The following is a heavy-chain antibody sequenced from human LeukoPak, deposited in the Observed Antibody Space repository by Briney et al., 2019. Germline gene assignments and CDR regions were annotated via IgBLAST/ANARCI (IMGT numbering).Heavy chain of an antibody. CDR2: ISGSGGST. CDR1: GFTFSSYG. CDR3: AKAPGITMIVVVSYY. D-gene: IGHD3-22*01. J-gene: IGHJ4*02. Sequence: GGTLRLSCAASGFTFSSYGMSWVRQAPGKGLEWVSAISGSGGSTYYADSVKGRLTISRDNSKNTLYLQMNSLRAEDTAVYYWAKAPGITMIVVVSYYWGQGTLVTVSS. V-gene: IGHV3-23*01.